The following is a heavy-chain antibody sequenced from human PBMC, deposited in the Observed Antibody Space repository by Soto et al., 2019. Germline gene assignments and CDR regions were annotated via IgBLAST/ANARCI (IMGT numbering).Heavy chain of an antibody. CDR3: ARVGRFPRDY. Sequence: QVQLVQSGAEVKKPGSSVKVSGKTSGGSFSSYALIWVRQAPGQGLEWMGGIIPVFDMTNYAQKFQGRLTISADKSTSTGYMELSSLRYDDTAIYYCARVGRFPRDYWGQGTLVTVSS. CDR1: GGSFSSYA. J-gene: IGHJ4*02. D-gene: IGHD1-1*01. V-gene: IGHV1-69*17. CDR2: IIPVFDMT.